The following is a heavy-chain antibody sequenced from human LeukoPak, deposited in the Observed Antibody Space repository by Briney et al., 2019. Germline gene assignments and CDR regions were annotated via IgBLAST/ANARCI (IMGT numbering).Heavy chain of an antibody. CDR1: GYTFTSYA. Sequence: ASVKVSCKASGYTFTSYAMHWVRQAPGQRLEWMGWINAGNGNTKYSQKFQGRVTITRDTSASTAYMELSSLRSEDTAVYYCARALSMVRGVKGYWGQGTLVTVSS. CDR2: INAGNGNT. J-gene: IGHJ4*02. D-gene: IGHD3-10*01. CDR3: ARALSMVRGVKGY. V-gene: IGHV1-3*01.